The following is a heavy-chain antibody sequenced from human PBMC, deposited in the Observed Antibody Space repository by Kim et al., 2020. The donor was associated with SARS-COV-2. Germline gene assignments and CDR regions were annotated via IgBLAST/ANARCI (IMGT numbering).Heavy chain of an antibody. J-gene: IGHJ4*02. D-gene: IGHD3-16*02. V-gene: IGHV1-18*01. CDR3: ALYVWGSYRYYFDY. CDR2: ISAYNGNT. CDR1: GYTFTSYG. Sequence: ASVKVSCKASGYTFTSYGISWVRQAPGQGLEWMGWISAYNGNTNYAQKLQGRVTMTTDTSTSTAYMELRSLRSDDTAVYYCALYVWGSYRYYFDYWGQGTLVTVSS.